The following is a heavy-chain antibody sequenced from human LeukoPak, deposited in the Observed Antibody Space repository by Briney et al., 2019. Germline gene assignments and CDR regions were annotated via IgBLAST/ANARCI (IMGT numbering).Heavy chain of an antibody. CDR1: GGSISSYY. V-gene: IGHV4-59*08. CDR2: IYYSGST. CDR3: ARWAWSGTTGFDY. J-gene: IGHJ4*02. D-gene: IGHD1-1*01. Sequence: SETLSLTCTVSGGSISSYYWSWIRQPPGKGLEWIGYIYYSGSTNYNPSLKSRVTISVDTSKNQFSLKLSSVTAADTAVYYCARWAWSGTTGFDYWGQGTLVTVSS.